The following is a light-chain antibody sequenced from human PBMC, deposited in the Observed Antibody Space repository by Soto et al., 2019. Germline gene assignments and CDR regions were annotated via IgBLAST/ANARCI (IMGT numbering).Light chain of an antibody. CDR3: HQYNNWPPYT. Sequence: EIVMTQSPDTLSVSPGERVTLSCRASQSVSSDLAWYQQKPGQAPRLLIYGASTRATDIAARFSGSGSGTEFSLTISSLQSEGLAVYYCHQYNNWPPYTFGRGNKLEIK. CDR2: GAS. CDR1: QSVSSD. V-gene: IGKV3-15*01. J-gene: IGKJ2*01.